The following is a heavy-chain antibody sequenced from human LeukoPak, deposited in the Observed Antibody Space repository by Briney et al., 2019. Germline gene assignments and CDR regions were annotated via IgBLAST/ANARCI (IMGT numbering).Heavy chain of an antibody. J-gene: IGHJ4*02. Sequence: GGSLRLSCAASGFTFSNYAVHWVRRAPGKGLEWVALVSSDGYNKYYADSVKGRFTISRDNSKNTLSLQMNSLRVEDTAVYYCARGQASFDFDSWGQGTLVTVSP. CDR1: GFTFSNYA. CDR3: ARGQASFDFDS. CDR2: VSSDGYNK. V-gene: IGHV3-30-3*01.